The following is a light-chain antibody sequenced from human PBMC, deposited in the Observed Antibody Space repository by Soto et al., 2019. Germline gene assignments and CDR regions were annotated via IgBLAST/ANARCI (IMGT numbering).Light chain of an antibody. CDR2: GNS. CDR1: SSNIGAGYD. CDR3: QSYDSSLSGYV. J-gene: IGLJ1*01. V-gene: IGLV1-40*01. Sequence: QSALTQSPSVSGAAGQRVTISCTGSSSNIGAGYDVHWYQQLPGTAPKLLIYGNSNRPSGVPDRFSGSKSGTSASLAITGLQAEDEADYYCQSYDSSLSGYVFGTGTKVTVL.